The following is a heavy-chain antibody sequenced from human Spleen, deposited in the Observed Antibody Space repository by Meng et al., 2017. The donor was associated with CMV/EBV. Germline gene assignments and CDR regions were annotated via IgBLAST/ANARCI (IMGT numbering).Heavy chain of an antibody. D-gene: IGHD4/OR15-4a*01. CDR3: ARAHYGGNLGGYYYGMDV. CDR1: GDSITTYY. Sequence: GSLRLSCTVSGDSITTYYWSWIRQPPGKGLQWIGYIYYNGGTNYNPSLKSRVTISVDTSKNHFSLKLSSVTAADTAVYYCARAHYGGNLGGYYYGMDVWGQGTTVTVSS. V-gene: IGHV4-59*01. J-gene: IGHJ6*02. CDR2: IYYNGGT.